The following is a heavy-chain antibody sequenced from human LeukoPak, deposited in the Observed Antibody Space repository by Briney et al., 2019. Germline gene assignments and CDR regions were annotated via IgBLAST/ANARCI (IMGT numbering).Heavy chain of an antibody. CDR2: MSYTGSS. CDR3: ARGSVPTRNWFDP. J-gene: IGHJ5*01. V-gene: IGHV4-59*01. D-gene: IGHD5/OR15-5a*01. CDR1: GVSLNNYF. Sequence: PSETLSLTCTASGVSLNNYFWNWIRQPPGKGLEWIGYMSYTGSSSYNPSLNSRVTISVDTSKNQFSLKLSGVSTADTGMYYCARGSVPTRNWFDPWGQGTPVTVSS.